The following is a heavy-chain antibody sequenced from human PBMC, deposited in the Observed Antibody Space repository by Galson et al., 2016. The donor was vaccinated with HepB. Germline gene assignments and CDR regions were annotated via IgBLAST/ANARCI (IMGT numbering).Heavy chain of an antibody. CDR3: ASSRDSSGLFLFDF. J-gene: IGHJ4*02. D-gene: IGHD6-19*01. CDR1: GDSVSSNAAA. CDR2: TCYRSSWDN. V-gene: IGHV6-1*01. Sequence: CAISGDSVSSNAAAWSWIRQSPSRGLEWLGRTCYRSSWDNEYAVSVKGRISIDADTSKNQFSLQPNSVTPEDTAVYYCASSRDSSGLFLFDFWGQGILDTVSS.